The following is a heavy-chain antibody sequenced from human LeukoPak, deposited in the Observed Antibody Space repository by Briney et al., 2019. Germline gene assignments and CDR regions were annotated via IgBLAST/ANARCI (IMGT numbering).Heavy chain of an antibody. Sequence: PGGSLRLSCAASGFTFSSCWMSWVRQAPGQGLGWVANVKPDGRGKYYLDSVKGRFTISRDNVKKSLYLQMNSLRAEDTAVYYCARGDFNDNGDYVDAFDIWGHGTMVTVSS. CDR2: VKPDGRGK. CDR3: ARGDFNDNGDYVDAFDI. V-gene: IGHV3-7*01. J-gene: IGHJ3*02. CDR1: GFTFSSCW. D-gene: IGHD4-17*01.